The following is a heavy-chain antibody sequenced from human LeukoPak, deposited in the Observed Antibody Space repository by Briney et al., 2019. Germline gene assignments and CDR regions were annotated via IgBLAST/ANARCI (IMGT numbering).Heavy chain of an antibody. CDR3: ARTSGLVIYMMDY. Sequence: PSETLSLTCTVSGGSISSSSYYWGWIRQPPGKGLEWIGSIYYSGSTYYNPSLKSRVTISVDTSKNQFSLKLSSVTAADTAVYYCARTSGLVIYMMDYWGQGTLVTVSS. CDR2: IYYSGST. D-gene: IGHD6-19*01. V-gene: IGHV4-39*01. J-gene: IGHJ4*02. CDR1: GGSISSSSYY.